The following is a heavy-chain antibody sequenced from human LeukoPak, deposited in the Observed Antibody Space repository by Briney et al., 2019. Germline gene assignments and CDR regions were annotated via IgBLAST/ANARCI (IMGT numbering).Heavy chain of an antibody. CDR3: ARAYYFNSSGPRGYFDY. Sequence: KTSETLSLTCAVSGYSISGAYYWGWIRQPPGKGLEWIGSMFHSGNTYYNPSLKSRVTISVDTSKNQFSLKLSSVTAADTAVYYCARAYYFNSSGPRGYFDYWSQGTLVTVSS. CDR2: MFHSGNT. V-gene: IGHV4-38-2*01. J-gene: IGHJ4*02. D-gene: IGHD3-22*01. CDR1: GYSISGAYY.